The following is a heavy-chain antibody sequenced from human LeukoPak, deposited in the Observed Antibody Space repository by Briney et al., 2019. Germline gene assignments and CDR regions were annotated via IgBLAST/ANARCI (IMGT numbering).Heavy chain of an antibody. CDR2: IIPILGIA. CDR1: GGTFSSYA. Sequence: ASVKVSCKASGGTFSSYAISWVRQAPGQGLEWMGRIIPILGIANYAQKFQGRVTITADKSTSTAYMELSSLRSEDTAVYYCARASSTVTWSNWFDPWGQGTLVTVSS. D-gene: IGHD4-17*01. J-gene: IGHJ5*02. CDR3: ARASSTVTWSNWFDP. V-gene: IGHV1-69*04.